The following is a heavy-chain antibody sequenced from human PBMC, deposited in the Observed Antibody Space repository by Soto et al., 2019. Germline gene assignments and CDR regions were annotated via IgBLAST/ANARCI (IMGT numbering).Heavy chain of an antibody. Sequence: PGGSLSLSCAASGFTFSSYGMHWVRQAPGKGLEWVAVISYDGSNKYYADSVKGRFTISRDNSKNTLYLQMNSLRAEDTAVYYCAKDRRYCTNGVWGCYYYYYGMDVWGQGTTVTVSS. CDR1: GFTFSSYG. J-gene: IGHJ6*02. V-gene: IGHV3-30*18. CDR2: ISYDGSNK. CDR3: AKDRRYCTNGVWGCYYYYYGMDV. D-gene: IGHD2-8*01.